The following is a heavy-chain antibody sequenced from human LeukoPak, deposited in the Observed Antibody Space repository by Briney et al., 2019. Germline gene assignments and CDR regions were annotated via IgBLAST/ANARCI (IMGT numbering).Heavy chain of an antibody. CDR2: IYSGDTT. CDR1: GFTFSSYA. D-gene: IGHD3-10*01. Sequence: PGGSLRLSCAASGFTFSSYAMSWVRQAPGKGLEGVSVIYSGDTTFYADSVRGKFTISRDNSKNTLYLQMNSLRAEDTAVYYCASILRSSSGYYFDYWGQGTLVTVSS. V-gene: IGHV3-66*01. CDR3: ASILRSSSGYYFDY. J-gene: IGHJ4*02.